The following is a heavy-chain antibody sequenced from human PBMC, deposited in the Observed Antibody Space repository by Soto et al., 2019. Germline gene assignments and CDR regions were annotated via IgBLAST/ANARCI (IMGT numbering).Heavy chain of an antibody. CDR1: GGSISSYY. V-gene: IGHV4-59*08. J-gene: IGHJ6*02. Sequence: ETLSLTCTVSGGSISSYYWSRIRQPPGKGQEWIGYIYYSGSTYYNPSLKSRVTISVDTSKNQFSLRLSSVTAADTPVYYCAILNGYCIRSNCHGCYLMDVWTQGTTDTVSS. CDR2: IYYSGST. CDR3: AILNGYCIRSNCHGCYLMDV. D-gene: IGHD2-2*03.